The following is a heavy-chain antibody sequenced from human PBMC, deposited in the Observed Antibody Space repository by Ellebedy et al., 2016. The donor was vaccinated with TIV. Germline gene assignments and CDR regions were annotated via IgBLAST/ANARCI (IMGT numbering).Heavy chain of an antibody. CDR2: IYPDDSDT. D-gene: IGHD3-10*01. J-gene: IGHJ4*02. V-gene: IGHV5-51*01. Sequence: GESLKISCKTSGYIFSTDWIAWVRQTPGRGLEWMGIIYPDDSDTNYSQSFQGHVSISADTSINTVYLHWTNLKASDSATYYCATLRDDSGGYWGQGILVTVSS. CDR1: GYIFSTDW. CDR3: ATLRDDSGGY.